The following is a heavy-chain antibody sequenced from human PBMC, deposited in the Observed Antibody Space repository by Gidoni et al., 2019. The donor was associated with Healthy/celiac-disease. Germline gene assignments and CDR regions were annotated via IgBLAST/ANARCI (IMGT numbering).Heavy chain of an antibody. Sequence: EVQLVESGGGLVKPGGSLRLSCAASGFTFSSYSMNWVRQAPGKGLEWVSSISSSSSYINYACSVKGRFTISRDNANNSLYLQRNSLRAEDTAVYYCANRGSLRGGWGQGTLVTVSS. D-gene: IGHD3-16*01. CDR1: GFTFSSYS. V-gene: IGHV3-21*01. CDR3: ANRGSLRGG. CDR2: ISSSSSYI. J-gene: IGHJ4*02.